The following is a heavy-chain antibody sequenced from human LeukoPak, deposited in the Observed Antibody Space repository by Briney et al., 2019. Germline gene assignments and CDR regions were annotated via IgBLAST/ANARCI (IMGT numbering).Heavy chain of an antibody. D-gene: IGHD3-3*01. Sequence: PGGSLRLSCAASGFTFSSYAMSWVRQAPGKGLEWVSAISGSGGSTYYADSVKGRFTISRDNSKNTLYLQMNSLRAEDTAVYYCAKALTIFGVVRNQVDYWGQGTLVTVSS. V-gene: IGHV3-23*01. CDR3: AKALTIFGVVRNQVDY. CDR1: GFTFSSYA. J-gene: IGHJ4*02. CDR2: ISGSGGST.